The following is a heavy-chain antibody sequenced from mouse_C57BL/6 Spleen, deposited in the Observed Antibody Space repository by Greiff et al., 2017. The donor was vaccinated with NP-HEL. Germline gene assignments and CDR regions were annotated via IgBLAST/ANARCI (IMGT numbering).Heavy chain of an antibody. CDR2: IDPETGGP. CDR1: GYTFTDSE. V-gene: IGHV1-15*01. CDR3: RRSYYDYSWFAD. Sequence: QVQLQQPGAELVRPGASVTLSCKASGYTFTDSEMHWVKQTPVHGLEWIGAIDPETGGPAYNQKFKGKAILTADKSSSAAYMELRSLTSEDSAVYYCRRSYYDYSWFADGGQGTLVTVSA. D-gene: IGHD2-4*01. J-gene: IGHJ3*01.